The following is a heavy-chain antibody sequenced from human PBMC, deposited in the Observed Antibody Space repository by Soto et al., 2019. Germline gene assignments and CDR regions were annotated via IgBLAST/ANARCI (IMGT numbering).Heavy chain of an antibody. CDR2: ISGSGGST. J-gene: IGHJ4*02. Sequence: EVQLLESGGGLVQPGGSLRLSCAASGFTFSSYAMRWVRQAPVKGLEWVSAISGSGGSTYYADSVKGGFTISRDNSKNTLYLQMNSLRAEETAVYYCARRGSGSYYDYWGQGTLVTVSS. CDR3: ARRGSGSYYDY. V-gene: IGHV3-23*01. D-gene: IGHD1-26*01. CDR1: GFTFSSYA.